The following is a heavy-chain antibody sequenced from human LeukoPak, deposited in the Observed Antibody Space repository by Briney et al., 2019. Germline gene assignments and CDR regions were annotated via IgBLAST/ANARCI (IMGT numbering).Heavy chain of an antibody. J-gene: IGHJ4*02. CDR1: GFTFSSHG. CDR2: ISWNSGSI. CDR3: AKDISAYDSSGYNY. Sequence: GGSLRLSCAASGFTFSSHGMSWVRQAPGKGLEWVSGISWNSGSIGYADSVKGRFTISRDNAKNSLYLQMNSLRAEDTALYYCAKDISAYDSSGYNYWGQGTLVTVSS. V-gene: IGHV3-9*01. D-gene: IGHD3-22*01.